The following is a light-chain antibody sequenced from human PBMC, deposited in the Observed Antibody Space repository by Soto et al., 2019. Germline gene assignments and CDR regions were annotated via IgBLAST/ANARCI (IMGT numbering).Light chain of an antibody. CDR1: QTIGDND. V-gene: IGKV3-20*01. J-gene: IGKJ4*01. CDR3: QQYGSSPH. Sequence: EIVLTQSPDTLSLSPGERGTLSCRASQTIGDNDLAWYQQKPGQAPRLLIYGASSRATGIPDRFSGSGSGTDFTLTISILEPEDFAVYYCQQYGSSPHFGGGTKVEIK. CDR2: GAS.